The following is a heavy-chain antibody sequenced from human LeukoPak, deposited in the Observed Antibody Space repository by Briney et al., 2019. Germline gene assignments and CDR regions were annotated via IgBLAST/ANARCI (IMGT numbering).Heavy chain of an antibody. Sequence: GVSLRLSCAASGFTFSSYEMNWVRQAPGKGLEWVSYISGSGSAIYYADSVKGRFTISRDNAKNSLYLQMNSLRAEDTAVYYCARDGGYCSGGSCYSLFDYWGQGTLVTVSS. CDR2: ISGSGSAI. D-gene: IGHD2-15*01. CDR1: GFTFSSYE. CDR3: ARDGGYCSGGSCYSLFDY. V-gene: IGHV3-48*03. J-gene: IGHJ4*02.